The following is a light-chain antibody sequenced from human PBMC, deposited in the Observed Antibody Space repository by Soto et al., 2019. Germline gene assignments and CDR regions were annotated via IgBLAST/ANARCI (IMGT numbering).Light chain of an antibody. CDR3: ETWDSDTRV. Sequence: QSVLTQSSSASASLGSSVKLTCTLSSGHSSYIIAWHQQQPGKAPRYLMKLEGSGSYNKGSGVPDRFSGSSSGAERYLTISNLQFEDEADYYCETWDSDTRVFGGGTQLAVL. V-gene: IGLV4-60*02. J-gene: IGLJ3*02. CDR1: SGHSSYI. CDR2: LEGSGSY.